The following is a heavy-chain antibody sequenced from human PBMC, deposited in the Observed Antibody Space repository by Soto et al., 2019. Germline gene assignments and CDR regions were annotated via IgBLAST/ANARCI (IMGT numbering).Heavy chain of an antibody. V-gene: IGHV4-30-2*01. D-gene: IGHD3-22*01. J-gene: IGHJ3*02. Sequence: QLQLQESGSGLVKPSQTLSLTCAVSGGSISSGGYSWSWIRQPPGKGLEWIGYIYHSGSTYYNPSLKSRVTISVDRSKNQFSLKLSSVTAADTAVYYCARAIWRDSSGYYGPVGAFDIWGQGTMVTVSS. CDR3: ARAIWRDSSGYYGPVGAFDI. CDR2: IYHSGST. CDR1: GGSISSGGYS.